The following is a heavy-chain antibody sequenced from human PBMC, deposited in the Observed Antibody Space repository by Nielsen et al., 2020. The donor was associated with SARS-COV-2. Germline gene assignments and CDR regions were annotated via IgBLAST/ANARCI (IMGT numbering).Heavy chain of an antibody. Sequence: SCAASGFTFSSYAMHWVRQAPGKGLEWVAVISYDGSNKYYADSVKGRFTISRDNSKNTLYLQMNSLRAEDTAVYYCARGASMGLVGATRHNWFDPWGQGTLVTVSS. CDR3: ARGASMGLVGATRHNWFDP. D-gene: IGHD1-26*01. CDR1: GFTFSSYA. J-gene: IGHJ5*02. CDR2: ISYDGSNK. V-gene: IGHV3-30-3*01.